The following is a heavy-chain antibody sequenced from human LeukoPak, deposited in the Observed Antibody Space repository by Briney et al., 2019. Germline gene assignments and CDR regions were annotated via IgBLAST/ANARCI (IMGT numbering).Heavy chain of an antibody. Sequence: GRSLRLSCAASGFTFSSYGMHWVRQAPGEGLEWVAVISYDGSNKYYADSVKGRFTISRDNSKNTLYLQMNSLRAEDTAVYYCASRGGYCSGGSCYKRYGMDVWGQGTTVTVSS. CDR3: ASRGGYCSGGSCYKRYGMDV. V-gene: IGHV3-30*03. D-gene: IGHD2-15*01. CDR1: GFTFSSYG. J-gene: IGHJ6*02. CDR2: ISYDGSNK.